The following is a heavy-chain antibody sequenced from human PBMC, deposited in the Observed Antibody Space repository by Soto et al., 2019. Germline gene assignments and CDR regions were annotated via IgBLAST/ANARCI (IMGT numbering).Heavy chain of an antibody. J-gene: IGHJ3*01. Sequence: EVQLVESGGGLAQPGGSLRLSCAASGFTFSNYRMHWVRQTPGKGLMWISRIFSDGSSTNYADSVKGRFTISRDNAKDTLYLLMNGLRDEDTAVYYCVRDRGEVSADAFDLWGQGTMVTVSS. CDR2: IFSDGSST. V-gene: IGHV3-74*01. D-gene: IGHD3-10*01. CDR1: GFTFSNYR. CDR3: VRDRGEVSADAFDL.